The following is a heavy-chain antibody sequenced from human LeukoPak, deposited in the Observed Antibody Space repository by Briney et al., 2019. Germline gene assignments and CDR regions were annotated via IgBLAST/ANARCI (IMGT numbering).Heavy chain of an antibody. CDR2: ISYDGSNK. V-gene: IGHV3-30*04. D-gene: IGHD3-16*01. CDR1: GFTFSSYA. Sequence: GGSLKLSCAASGFTFSSYAMHWVRQAPGKGLEWVAVISYDGSNKYYADSVKGRFTISRDNSKNTLYLQMNSLRAEDTAVYYCAKDKYDYVDLVDVWGKGTTVTISS. J-gene: IGHJ6*04. CDR3: AKDKYDYVDLVDV.